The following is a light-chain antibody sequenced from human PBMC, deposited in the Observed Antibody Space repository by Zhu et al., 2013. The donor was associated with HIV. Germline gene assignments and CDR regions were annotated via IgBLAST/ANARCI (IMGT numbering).Light chain of an antibody. CDR2: STN. V-gene: IGLV1-44*01. Sequence: QSVLTQPPSVSGAPGQRVTISCSGSSSNIGSNSVNWYQQLPGTAPRLLMFSTNQRPSGVPDRFSGFKSGNTASLTISGLQAEDEADYYCSSYTSSGTRVFGGGTKLTVL. CDR3: SSYTSSGTRV. J-gene: IGLJ3*02. CDR1: SSNIGSNS.